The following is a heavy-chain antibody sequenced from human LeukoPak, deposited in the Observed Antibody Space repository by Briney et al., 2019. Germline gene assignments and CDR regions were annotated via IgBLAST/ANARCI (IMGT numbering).Heavy chain of an antibody. Sequence: GGSLRLSCAASGFTFSSYWMSWVRQAPGKGLEWVANIKQDGSEKYYVDSVKGRFTISRDNAKNSLYLQMNSLRAEDTAVYYCARRGWMATIFDAFDIWGQGTMVTVSS. CDR2: IKQDGSEK. D-gene: IGHD5-24*01. CDR1: GFTFSSYW. CDR3: ARRGWMATIFDAFDI. J-gene: IGHJ3*02. V-gene: IGHV3-7*01.